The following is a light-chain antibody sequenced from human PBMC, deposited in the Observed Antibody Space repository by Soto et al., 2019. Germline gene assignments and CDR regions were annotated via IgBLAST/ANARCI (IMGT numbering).Light chain of an antibody. V-gene: IGKV1-5*01. CDR3: QQYNSYSHT. CDR2: DAS. J-gene: IGKJ1*01. CDR1: QTICSW. Sequence: DIQMTQPPSTLPASVGDRVTITCRASQTICSWLAWFQQRPGRAPKLLIYDASSLESGVPSRFSGSGSGTEFTLTISSLQPDDVATYYCQQYNSYSHTFGQGTKVDIK.